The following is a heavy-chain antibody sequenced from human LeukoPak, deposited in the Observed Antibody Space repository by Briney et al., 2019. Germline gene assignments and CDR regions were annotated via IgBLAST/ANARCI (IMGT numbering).Heavy chain of an antibody. CDR1: GFTFTGYY. J-gene: IGHJ4*02. V-gene: IGHV1-2*06. CDR2: INPNSGGA. D-gene: IGHD1-1*01. Sequence: VASVKVSCKASGFTFTGYYMHWVRQAPGQGLEWMGRINPNSGGAIYAQKFQGRVTITRDTSVSTAYMELSRLRSDDTAVYYCARDNTPLFSVPQTGNDYWGQGTLVTVSS. CDR3: ARDNTPLFSVPQTGNDY.